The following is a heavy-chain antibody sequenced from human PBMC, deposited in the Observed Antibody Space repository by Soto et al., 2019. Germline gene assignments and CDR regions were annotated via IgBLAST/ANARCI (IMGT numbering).Heavy chain of an antibody. D-gene: IGHD3-3*01. V-gene: IGHV4-39*02. Sequence: QLQLQESGPGLVKPSETLSLTCTVSGGSISSSSYYWGWIRQPPGKGLEWIGSIYYSGSTYYNPSLKRRVTISVDTSKNQFSLKLSSVTAADTAVYYCARESGSGYYDYYGMDVWGQGTTVTVSS. CDR3: ARESGSGYYDYYGMDV. CDR1: GGSISSSSYY. CDR2: IYYSGST. J-gene: IGHJ6*02.